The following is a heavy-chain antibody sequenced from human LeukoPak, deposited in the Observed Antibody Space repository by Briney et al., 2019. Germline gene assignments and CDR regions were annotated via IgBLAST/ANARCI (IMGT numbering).Heavy chain of an antibody. Sequence: GESLKISCKGSGYSFTSYWIGWVRPMPGKGLEWMGIIYPGDSDTIYSPSFQGQVTISADKSISTAYLQWSSLKASDTAMYYCARWVDDSGSYYFDYWGQGTLVTVSS. D-gene: IGHD1-26*01. J-gene: IGHJ4*02. CDR2: IYPGDSDT. CDR3: ARWVDDSGSYYFDY. CDR1: GYSFTSYW. V-gene: IGHV5-51*01.